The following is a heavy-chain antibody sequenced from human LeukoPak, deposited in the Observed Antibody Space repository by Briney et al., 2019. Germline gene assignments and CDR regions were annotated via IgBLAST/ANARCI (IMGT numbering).Heavy chain of an antibody. CDR1: GYTFTGYY. Sequence: GASVKVSCKASGYTFTGYYMHWVRQAPGQGLEWMGWINPNNGGTNYAQKFQSRVTMTRDTSTSTAYMELSRLTSDDTAVYYCARSIVGATAFDYWGQGTLVTVSS. D-gene: IGHD1-26*01. V-gene: IGHV1-2*02. CDR3: ARSIVGATAFDY. J-gene: IGHJ4*02. CDR2: INPNNGGT.